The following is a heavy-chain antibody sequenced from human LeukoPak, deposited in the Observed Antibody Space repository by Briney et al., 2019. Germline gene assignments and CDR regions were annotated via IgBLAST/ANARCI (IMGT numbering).Heavy chain of an antibody. D-gene: IGHD1-26*01. Sequence: ASVKVSCKASGSTFTSYYMHWVRQAPGQGLEWMGIINPSGGSTSYAQKFQGRVTMTRDMSTSTVYMELSSLRSEDTAVYYCARAEVVGATGYWYFDLWGRGTLVTVSS. CDR1: GSTFTSYY. CDR2: INPSGGST. V-gene: IGHV1-46*01. CDR3: ARAEVVGATGYWYFDL. J-gene: IGHJ2*01.